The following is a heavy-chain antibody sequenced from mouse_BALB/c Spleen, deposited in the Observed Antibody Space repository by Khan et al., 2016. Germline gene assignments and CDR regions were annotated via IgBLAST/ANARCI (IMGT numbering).Heavy chain of an antibody. Sequence: EVQLQESGPSLVKPSQTLSLTCSVTGDSITSGYWNWIRKFPGTKLEYMGYISYSGNTYYNPFLKSRISITRDTSKNQHYLQLISVTTEDTATYXRARANRNDAWFAYWGQGTLVTVSA. J-gene: IGHJ3*01. CDR3: ARANRNDAWFAY. V-gene: IGHV3-8*02. D-gene: IGHD2-14*01. CDR1: GDSITSGY. CDR2: ISYSGNT.